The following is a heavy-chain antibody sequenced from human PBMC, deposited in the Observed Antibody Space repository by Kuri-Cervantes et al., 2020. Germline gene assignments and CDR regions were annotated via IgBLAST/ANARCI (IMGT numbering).Heavy chain of an antibody. CDR2: INPSGGST. D-gene: IGHD2-2*01. CDR3: ARVWRSTSYAV. J-gene: IGHJ6*02. Sequence: ASVKVSCKASGYTFTSYYMHWVRQAPGQGLEWMGIINPSGGSTNYAQKFQGRVTMTRDTSISTAYMELSRLRSDDTAVYYCARVWRSTSYAVWGQGTTVTVSS. V-gene: IGHV1-46*01. CDR1: GYTFTSYY.